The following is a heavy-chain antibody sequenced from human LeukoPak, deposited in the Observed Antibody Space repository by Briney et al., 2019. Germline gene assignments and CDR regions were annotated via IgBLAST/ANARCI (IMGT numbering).Heavy chain of an antibody. V-gene: IGHV2-5*02. CDR3: AHRGRSSGFYRVFDY. Sequence: SGPTLVKPTQTLTLTCTFSGFSPSTNGVGVGWIRQPPGKALEWLGIIYWDDDKRYSPSLRSRLTITKDTSKNQVVLTMTNMDPVDTATYYCAHRGRSSGFYRVFDYWGQGTLVTVSS. D-gene: IGHD3-22*01. CDR1: GFSPSTNGVG. J-gene: IGHJ4*02. CDR2: IYWDDDK.